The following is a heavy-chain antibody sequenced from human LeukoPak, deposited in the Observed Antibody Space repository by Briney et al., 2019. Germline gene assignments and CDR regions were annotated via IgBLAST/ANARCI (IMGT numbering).Heavy chain of an antibody. CDR3: ARSIWALDY. D-gene: IGHD6-6*01. Sequence: KASETLSLTCTVSGYSISSGYYWSWIRQPAGKGLEWIGRIYTSGSTNYNPSLKSRVTISVDTSKNQFSLKLSSVTAADTAVYYCARSIWALDYWGQGTLVTVSS. CDR2: IYTSGST. CDR1: GYSISSGYY. V-gene: IGHV4-61*02. J-gene: IGHJ4*02.